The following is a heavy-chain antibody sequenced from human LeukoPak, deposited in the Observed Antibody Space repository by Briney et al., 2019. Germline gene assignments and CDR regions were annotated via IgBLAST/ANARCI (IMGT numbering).Heavy chain of an antibody. Sequence: PGGSLRRSCAASGFTFSSYAMSWVRQAPGKGLEWVSVISGSGGTTYYADSVKGRFTISRDNSKNTLYLQMNSLRAEDTAVYYCAKSRYCSSTSCQIDYWGQGTLVTVSS. CDR2: ISGSGGTT. V-gene: IGHV3-23*01. CDR1: GFTFSSYA. J-gene: IGHJ4*02. CDR3: AKSRYCSSTSCQIDY. D-gene: IGHD2-2*01.